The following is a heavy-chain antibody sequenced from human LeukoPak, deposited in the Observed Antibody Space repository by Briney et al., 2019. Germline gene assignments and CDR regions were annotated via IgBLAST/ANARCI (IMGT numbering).Heavy chain of an antibody. J-gene: IGHJ3*02. CDR3: AKHNSYGSLWSAFDI. CDR2: ISDSGGST. V-gene: IGHV3-23*01. Sequence: GGSLRLSCAASGFTFSTYAMSWVRQAPGKGLEWVSAISDSGGSTYYADSVKGRFTISRDNSKNTLYQQMNSLRAEDTAVYYCAKHNSYGSLWSAFDIWGQGTMVTVSS. CDR1: GFTFSTYA. D-gene: IGHD5-18*01.